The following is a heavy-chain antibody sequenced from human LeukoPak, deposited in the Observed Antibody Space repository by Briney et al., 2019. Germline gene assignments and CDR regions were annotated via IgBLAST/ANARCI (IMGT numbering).Heavy chain of an antibody. V-gene: IGHV1-46*01. CDR2: INPSGGST. CDR3: AREGGTMVRDY. D-gene: IGHD3-10*01. J-gene: IGHJ4*02. CDR1: GYTFTSYY. Sequence: ASVKVSCKASGYTFTSYYMHWVRQAPGQGLEWMGIINPSGGSTSYAQKFQGRVTMTRDTSTITVYMELSSLRSEDTAVYYCAREGGTMVRDYWGQGTLVTVSS.